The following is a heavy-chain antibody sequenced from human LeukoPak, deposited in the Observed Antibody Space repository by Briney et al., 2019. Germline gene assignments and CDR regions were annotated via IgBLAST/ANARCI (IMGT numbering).Heavy chain of an antibody. V-gene: IGHV3-30*02. J-gene: IGHJ4*02. CDR3: AKEVGEKWDYFDY. Sequence: GGSLRLSCAASGFTFSNYGVHWVRPAPGKGLEWVAVIPYDGSNKYYADSVKGRFTISRDNSKNTLYLQMNSLRAEDTAVYYCAKEVGEKWDYFDYWGQGTLVTVSS. D-gene: IGHD1-26*01. CDR2: IPYDGSNK. CDR1: GFTFSNYG.